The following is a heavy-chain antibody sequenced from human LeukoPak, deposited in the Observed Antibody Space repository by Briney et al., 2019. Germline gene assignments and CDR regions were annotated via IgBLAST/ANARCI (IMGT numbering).Heavy chain of an antibody. Sequence: PGGSLRLSCAASGFTLSSYWMSWVRQAPGKGLEWVANIKQDGSEKYYVDSVKGRFTISRDNAKNSLHLQMNSLRAEDTAVYYCAGGSGYLITSWGQGTLVTVSS. J-gene: IGHJ5*02. V-gene: IGHV3-7*01. CDR1: GFTLSSYW. CDR2: IKQDGSEK. CDR3: AGGSGYLITS. D-gene: IGHD3-9*01.